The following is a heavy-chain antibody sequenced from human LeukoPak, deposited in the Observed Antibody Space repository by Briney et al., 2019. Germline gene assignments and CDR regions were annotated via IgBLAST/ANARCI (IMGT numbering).Heavy chain of an antibody. CDR1: GFNLSYYS. V-gene: IGHV3-7*01. J-gene: IGHJ5*01. CDR3: ARYNWLEF. CDR2: IKQDGSDK. Sequence: GGSLRLSCTASGFNLSYYSMSWVRQAPGKGLEWVANIKQDGSDKHYVDSVKGRFTISRDNGKNSLYLQMNSLRAEDTAVYYCARYNWLEFWGQGTLVTVSS.